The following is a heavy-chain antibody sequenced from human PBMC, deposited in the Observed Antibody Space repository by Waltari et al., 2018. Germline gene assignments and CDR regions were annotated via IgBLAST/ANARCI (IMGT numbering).Heavy chain of an antibody. CDR3: ARQDYYYVKGYFDL. Sequence: QLQLQESGPGLVQPSETVSLTCTVPGGSISRAAYYWGWVRQPPGKGLEFIASIFYSGATYYNPSLESRVTISVDTSKNQFSLELTSVTDADTAVYYCARQDYYYVKGYFDLWGRGTLVTVSS. CDR2: IFYSGAT. D-gene: IGHD3-22*01. CDR1: GGSISRAAYY. V-gene: IGHV4-39*01. J-gene: IGHJ2*01.